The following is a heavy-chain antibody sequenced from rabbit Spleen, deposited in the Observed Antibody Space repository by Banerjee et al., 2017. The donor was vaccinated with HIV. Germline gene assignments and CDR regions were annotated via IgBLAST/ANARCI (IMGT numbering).Heavy chain of an antibody. Sequence: EESGGGLVQPEGSLTLTCKASGFSFSNSVYMSWVRQAPGKGLEWIACINTGDVSTYYASWVNGRFTITSNTNQNTVTLQMTSLTAADTATYFCGRHVSAIDLWGPGTLVTVS. CDR3: GRHVSAIDL. J-gene: IGHJ4*01. D-gene: IGHD3-1*01. CDR2: INTGDVST. CDR1: GFSFSNSV. V-gene: IGHV1S47*01.